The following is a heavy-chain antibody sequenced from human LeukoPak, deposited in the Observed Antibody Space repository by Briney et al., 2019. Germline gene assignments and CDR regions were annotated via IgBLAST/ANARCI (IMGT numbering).Heavy chain of an antibody. V-gene: IGHV4-59*01. Sequence: SETLSLTCTVSGGSISSYYWSWIRQPPEKGLEWIGYIYSSGSTNYNPSLRSRVTLSVDTSKNQFSLKLNSVTAADTAVYYFARRGDTIFGVVNMAGWFDPWGQGTLVTVSS. CDR3: ARRGDTIFGVVNMAGWFDP. D-gene: IGHD3-3*01. CDR2: IYSSGST. J-gene: IGHJ5*02. CDR1: GGSISSYY.